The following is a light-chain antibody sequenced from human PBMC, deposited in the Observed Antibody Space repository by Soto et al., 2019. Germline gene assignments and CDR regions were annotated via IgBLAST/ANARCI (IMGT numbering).Light chain of an antibody. V-gene: IGKV3-15*01. CDR3: QQYGGSPRIT. CDR2: GAS. J-gene: IGKJ5*01. CDR1: QSVSSN. Sequence: EKGMTQSPSTLSVSPGERATLSCRASQSVSSNLAWYQQKPGQAPRLLIYGASTRATGIPARFSGSGSGTEFTLTISSLQSEDYAVYYCQQYGGSPRITFGQGTRLEIK.